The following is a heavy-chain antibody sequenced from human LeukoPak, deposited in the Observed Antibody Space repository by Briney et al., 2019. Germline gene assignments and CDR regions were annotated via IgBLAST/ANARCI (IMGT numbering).Heavy chain of an antibody. J-gene: IGHJ6*02. CDR3: ARVSGPSNYYYYYGMDV. V-gene: IGHV3-21*01. CDR2: ISSSSTYT. CDR1: GFTFSTYS. D-gene: IGHD1-14*01. Sequence: PGGSLRLSCAASGFTFSTYSMNWVRQAPGKGLEWVSSISSSSTYTDYADSVKGRFTISRDNAKNSLYLQMNSLRAEDTAVYYCARVSGPSNYYYYYGMDVWGQGTTVTVSS.